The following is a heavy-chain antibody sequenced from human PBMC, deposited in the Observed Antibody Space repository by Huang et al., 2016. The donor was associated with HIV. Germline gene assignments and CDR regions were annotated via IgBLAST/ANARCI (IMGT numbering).Heavy chain of an antibody. CDR3: TTGNFWTGYDAFDI. V-gene: IGHV3-15*01. D-gene: IGHD3-3*01. CDR1: GFIFSYAW. Sequence: EVQLVESGGGLVKRGGSRRLSCAASGFIFSYAWMSWVRQGPGRGLEWVGRIKRKTEGGTIDYAAPVKGRFFISRDDSRSTLYLQMNSLRTEDTAVYYCTTGNFWTGYDAFDIWGQGTMVTVSS. CDR2: IKRKTEGGTI. J-gene: IGHJ3*02.